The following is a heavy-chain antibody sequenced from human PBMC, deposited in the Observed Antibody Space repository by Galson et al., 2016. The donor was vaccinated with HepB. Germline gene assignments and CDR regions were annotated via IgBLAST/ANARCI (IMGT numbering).Heavy chain of an antibody. CDR1: GFTFSDSA. V-gene: IGHV3-23*01. CDR2: ISRSGDST. J-gene: IGHJ6*04. D-gene: IGHD2-2*01. Sequence: SLRLSCAASGFTFSDSAMHWVRQASGKGLEVVSSISRSGDSTDYADSVKGRFTISRDNSKNTLSLQMNSLTADDTAIYYCVQGSTAPAVWGKGTTVTVSS. CDR3: VQGSTAPAV.